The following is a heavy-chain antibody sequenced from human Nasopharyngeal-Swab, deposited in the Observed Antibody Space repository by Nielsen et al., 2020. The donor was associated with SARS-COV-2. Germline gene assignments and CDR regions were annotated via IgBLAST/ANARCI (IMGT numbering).Heavy chain of an antibody. J-gene: IGHJ5*02. CDR3: ATGQQWLVQWFDP. D-gene: IGHD6-19*01. Sequence: ASVKVSCKVSGYTLTELSMHWVRQAPGKGLEWMGGFDPEDGETIYAQKFQGGVTMTEDTSTDTAYMELSSLRSEDTAVYYCATGQQWLVQWFDPWGQGTLVTVSS. V-gene: IGHV1-24*01. CDR1: GYTLTELS. CDR2: FDPEDGET.